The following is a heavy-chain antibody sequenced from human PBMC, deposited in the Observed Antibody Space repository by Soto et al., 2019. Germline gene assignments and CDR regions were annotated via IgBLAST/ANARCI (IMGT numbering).Heavy chain of an antibody. V-gene: IGHV3-23*01. CDR3: AKDSLDGDSSGWPYYYYGMDV. J-gene: IGHJ6*02. CDR1: GFTFSSYA. CDR2: ISGSGGST. Sequence: GGSLRLSCAASGFTFSSYAMSWVRQAPGKGLEWVSAISGSGGSTYYADSVKGRFTISRDNSKNTLYLQMNSLRAEDTAVYYCAKDSLDGDSSGWPYYYYGMDVWGQGTTVTV. D-gene: IGHD6-19*01.